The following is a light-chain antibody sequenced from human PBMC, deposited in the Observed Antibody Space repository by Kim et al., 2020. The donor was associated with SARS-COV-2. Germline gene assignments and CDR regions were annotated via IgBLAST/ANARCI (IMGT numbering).Light chain of an antibody. J-gene: IGLJ2*01. Sequence: NFMLTQPHSVSESPGKTVTISCTRSSGSIASNYVQWYQQRPGSAPTTVIYEDNQRPSGVPDRFSGSIDSSSNSASLIISGLKTEDEADYYCQSYDNSNQVFGGGTKLTVL. CDR1: SGSIASNY. CDR3: QSYDNSNQV. CDR2: EDN. V-gene: IGLV6-57*04.